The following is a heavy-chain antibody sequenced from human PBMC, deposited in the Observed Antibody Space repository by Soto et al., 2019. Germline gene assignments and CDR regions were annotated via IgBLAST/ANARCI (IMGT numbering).Heavy chain of an antibody. CDR3: ARPNGESMRYYHGMDV. D-gene: IGHD3-10*01. CDR1: GFTFSDYY. CDR2: TSVDGVDR. V-gene: IGHV3-11*01. Sequence: QVQLVESGGGLVKPGGSQTLSCVASGFTFSDYYMAWIRQTPGKGLEWVSYTSVDGVDRFYADSVKGRFTISRDNARKSLSLQMNSLRDEDTAVYYCARPNGESMRYYHGMDVWGQGTTVIVSS. J-gene: IGHJ6*02.